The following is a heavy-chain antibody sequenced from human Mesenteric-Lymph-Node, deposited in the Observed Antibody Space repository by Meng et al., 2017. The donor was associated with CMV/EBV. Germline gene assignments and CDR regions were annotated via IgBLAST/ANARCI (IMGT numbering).Heavy chain of an antibody. J-gene: IGHJ6*02. CDR2: INQDGSEI. V-gene: IGHV3-7*01. CDR1: GFTFSSYW. CDR3: ARIKAVAGKLDYYYGMDV. Sequence: GGSLRLSCAASGFTFSSYWMSWVRQAPGKGLEWVANINQDGSEIHYVDSVKDRFSISRDNAKNSLYLQMNSLRAEDTAVYYCARIKAVAGKLDYYYGMDVGGQGTTVTVSS. D-gene: IGHD6-19*01.